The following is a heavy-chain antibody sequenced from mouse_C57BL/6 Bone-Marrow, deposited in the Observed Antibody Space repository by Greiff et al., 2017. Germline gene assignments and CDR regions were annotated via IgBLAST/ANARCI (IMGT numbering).Heavy chain of an antibody. J-gene: IGHJ1*03. CDR3: ARLLWLRPWYFDV. V-gene: IGHV1-53*01. CDR2: INPSNGGT. Sequence: QVQLQQPGTELVKPGASVKLSCKASGYTFTSYWMHWVKQRTGQGLEWIGNINPSNGGTNYNEKFKSKATLTVDKSSSTAYMQLSSLTSEDSAVYYCARLLWLRPWYFDVWGTGTTVTVSS. CDR1: GYTFTSYW. D-gene: IGHD2-2*01.